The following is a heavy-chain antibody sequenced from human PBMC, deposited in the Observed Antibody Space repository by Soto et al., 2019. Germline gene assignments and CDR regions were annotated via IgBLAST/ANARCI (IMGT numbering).Heavy chain of an antibody. CDR3: ARSSGYSSSRFDY. CDR2: IYYSGST. CDR1: GGSISSYY. Sequence: QVQLQESGPGLVKPSETLSLTCTVSGGSISSYYWSWIRQPPVKGLEWIGYIYYSGSTNYNPSLKSRVTISVDTSKNQFSRKLSSVTAADTAVYYCARSSGYSSSRFDYWVQGILVTVSS. D-gene: IGHD6-13*01. V-gene: IGHV4-59*01. J-gene: IGHJ4*02.